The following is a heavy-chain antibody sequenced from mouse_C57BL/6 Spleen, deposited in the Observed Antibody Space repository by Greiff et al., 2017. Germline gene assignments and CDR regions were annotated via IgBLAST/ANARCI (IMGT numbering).Heavy chain of an antibody. CDR1: GYSITSGYD. Sequence: EVHLVESGPGMVKPSQSLSLTCTVTGYSITSGYDWHWIRHFPGNKLEWMGYISYSGSTNYNPSLKSRISITHDTSKNHFFLKLNSVTTEDTATYYCARVSLRSWYFDVWGTGTTVTVSS. CDR2: ISYSGST. D-gene: IGHD1-1*01. V-gene: IGHV3-1*01. CDR3: ARVSLRSWYFDV. J-gene: IGHJ1*03.